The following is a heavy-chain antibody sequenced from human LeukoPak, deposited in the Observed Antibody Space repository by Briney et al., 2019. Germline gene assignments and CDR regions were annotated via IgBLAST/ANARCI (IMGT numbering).Heavy chain of an antibody. CDR3: ARDQAAAGSDAFDI. Sequence: GGPLRLSCAASGFTFSSYAMHWVRQAPGKGLEYVSAISSNGGSTYYANSVKGRFTISRDNSKNTLYLQMGSLRAEDMAVYYCARDQAAAGSDAFDIWGQGTMVTVS. V-gene: IGHV3-64*01. D-gene: IGHD6-13*01. J-gene: IGHJ3*02. CDR2: ISSNGGST. CDR1: GFTFSSYA.